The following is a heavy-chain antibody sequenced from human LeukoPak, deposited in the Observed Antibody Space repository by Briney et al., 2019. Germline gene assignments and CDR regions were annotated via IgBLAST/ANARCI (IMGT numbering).Heavy chain of an antibody. CDR2: ISSSSSTM. CDR3: ATFPPSYDFWSGPRSGGVDY. V-gene: IGHV3-48*04. J-gene: IGHJ4*02. Sequence: GGSLRLSCAASGVTFSNYSMNWVRQAPGKGLEWVSYISSSSSTMYYPDSVRGRFTISRDNAKNSLYLQMNSLRAEDTAVYYCATFPPSYDFWSGPRSGGVDYWGQGTLVTVSS. D-gene: IGHD3-3*01. CDR1: GVTFSNYS.